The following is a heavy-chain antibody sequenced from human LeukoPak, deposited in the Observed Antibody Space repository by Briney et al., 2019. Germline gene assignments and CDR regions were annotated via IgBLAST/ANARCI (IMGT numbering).Heavy chain of an antibody. V-gene: IGHV4-34*01. Sequence: SETLSLTCAVYGGSFSGYYWSWIRQPPGKGLEWIGEINHSGSTNYNPSLKSRVTISVDTSKNQFSLKLSSVTAADTAVYYCARCRSAGYSSSWYPYYYYGMDVWGQGTTVTVSS. CDR3: ARCRSAGYSSSWYPYYYYGMDV. CDR2: INHSGST. CDR1: GGSFSGYY. J-gene: IGHJ6*02. D-gene: IGHD6-13*01.